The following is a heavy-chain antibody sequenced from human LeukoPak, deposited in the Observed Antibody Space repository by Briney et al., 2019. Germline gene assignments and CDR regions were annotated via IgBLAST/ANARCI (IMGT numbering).Heavy chain of an antibody. CDR2: ISSSGNTI. V-gene: IGHV3-11*01. D-gene: IGHD5-24*01. Sequence: GGSLRLSCAASGFSFSDYYMSWIRQAPGEGVEWVSYISSSGNTIYYAASGKGRFTISRDNAKNSLYLQMNSLRAEDTAVYYCARGEMATTGGHAFDIWGQGTMVTVSS. J-gene: IGHJ3*02. CDR1: GFSFSDYY. CDR3: ARGEMATTGGHAFDI.